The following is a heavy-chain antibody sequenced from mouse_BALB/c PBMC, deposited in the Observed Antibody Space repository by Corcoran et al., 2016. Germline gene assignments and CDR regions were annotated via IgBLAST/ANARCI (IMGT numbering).Heavy chain of an antibody. CDR2: INPGSGGT. CDR3: ARHYGNYAMDY. J-gene: IGHJ4*01. V-gene: IGHV1-54*01. D-gene: IGHD2-1*01. Sequence: QVQLQQSGAELVRPGTSVKVSCKASGYAFTNYLIEWVKQRPGQGLEWIGVINPGSGGTNYNEKFKGKATLTADKSSSTAYMQLSSLTSDDSAVYFCARHYGNYAMDYWGQGTSVTVSS. CDR1: GYAFTNYL.